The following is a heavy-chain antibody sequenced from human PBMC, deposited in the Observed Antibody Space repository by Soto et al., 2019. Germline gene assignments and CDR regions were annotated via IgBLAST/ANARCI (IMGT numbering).Heavy chain of an antibody. J-gene: IGHJ2*01. V-gene: IGHV1-69*01. Sequence: QVQLVQSGAEVKKPGSSVKVSCKASGGTFSSYAISWVRQAPGQGLEWMGGIIPIFGTANYAQKFQGRVTITADESTSTAYMELSSLRSEDTAVYYCARDRRYYYDSSGYHPEYWYFDLWGRGTLVTVSS. D-gene: IGHD3-22*01. CDR3: ARDRRYYYDSSGYHPEYWYFDL. CDR1: GGTFSSYA. CDR2: IIPIFGTA.